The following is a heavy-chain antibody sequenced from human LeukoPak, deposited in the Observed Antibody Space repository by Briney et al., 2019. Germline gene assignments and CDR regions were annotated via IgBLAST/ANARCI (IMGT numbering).Heavy chain of an antibody. D-gene: IGHD2-21*02. Sequence: GGSLRPSCAASEFSVNNYFMSWVRQAPGKGLEWVSLFYNHGATYYADSVKGRFIVSRDNSKNTLYLQMNDLRAEDSALYYCARETFDTSGGDSAFDLWGQGTMVIVSS. CDR2: FYNHGAT. CDR1: EFSVNNYF. V-gene: IGHV3-53*01. J-gene: IGHJ3*01. CDR3: ARETFDTSGGDSAFDL.